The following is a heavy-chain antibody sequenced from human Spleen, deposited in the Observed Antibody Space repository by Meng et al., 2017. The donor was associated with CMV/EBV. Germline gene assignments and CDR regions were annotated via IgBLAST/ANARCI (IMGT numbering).Heavy chain of an antibody. CDR3: ARGPGGRFDF. CDR1: GDSVSSNSTA. D-gene: IGHD3-10*01. V-gene: IGHV6-1*01. J-gene: IGHJ4*02. CDR2: TYYRSKWYY. Sequence: SCAISGDSVSSNSTAWNWIRQSPSRGLEWLGRTYYRSKWYYDYAGSVKSRITTNPDTSKNQFSLQLNSLTPEDTAVYYCARGPGGRFDFWGQGTLVTVSS.